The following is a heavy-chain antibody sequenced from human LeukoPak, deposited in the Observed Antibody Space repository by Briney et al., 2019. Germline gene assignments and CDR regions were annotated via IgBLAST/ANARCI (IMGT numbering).Heavy chain of an antibody. V-gene: IGHV4-39*07. D-gene: IGHD6-25*01. CDR3: ARAGGVKTAALDLDY. CDR1: GGSICSSSCY. J-gene: IGHJ4*02. CDR2: IYYSGST. Sequence: SETLSLTCTVSGGSICSSSCYWGWIRQPPGKGLEWIGSIYYSGSTYYNPSLKSRVTISVDTSKNQFSLKLSSVTAADTAVYYCARAGGVKTAALDLDYWGQGTLVTVSS.